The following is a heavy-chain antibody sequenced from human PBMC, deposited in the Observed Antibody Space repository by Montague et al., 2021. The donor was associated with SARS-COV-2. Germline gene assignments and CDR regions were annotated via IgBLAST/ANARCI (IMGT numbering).Heavy chain of an antibody. J-gene: IGHJ6*02. D-gene: IGHD6-13*01. CDR1: GDSISTSTW. V-gene: IGHV4-4*02. CDR3: ATLSRRTAAGTRDYFGLDV. CDR2: IFHSGTI. Sequence: SETQSLTCRVSGDSISTSTWWTWVRQTPGKGLEWIGEIFHSGTIXYNPSLKSRVSISVDKSNNQFSLRLSSLIAADTAVYYCATLSRRTAAGTRDYFGLDVWGQGTTVVVSS.